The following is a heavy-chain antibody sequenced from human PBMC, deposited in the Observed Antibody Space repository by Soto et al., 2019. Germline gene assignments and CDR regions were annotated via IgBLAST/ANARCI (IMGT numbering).Heavy chain of an antibody. V-gene: IGHV3-30*19. CDR3: ARWGTTGGLDV. Sequence: QVQLVESGGGVVQPGTSLRVSCVGSGFTFRSYVMHWVRQAPGKGLEWVALTSYDGSDKYYDDSVRGRFTISRDNSSNIVDLHMDSLRLEDTALYYGARWGTTGGLDVWGQGTLVSVSS. J-gene: IGHJ1*01. CDR1: GFTFRSYV. D-gene: IGHD3-16*01. CDR2: TSYDGSDK.